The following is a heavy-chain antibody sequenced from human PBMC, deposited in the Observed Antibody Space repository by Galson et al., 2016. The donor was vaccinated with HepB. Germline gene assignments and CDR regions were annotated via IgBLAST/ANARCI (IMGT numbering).Heavy chain of an antibody. D-gene: IGHD5-12*01. Sequence: SETLSLTCTVSGGSISSSSDYWGWIRQPPGKGLEWIGSIYYTGSIYYNPSLKSRVTISVDTSKNQFSLKLSSVTAADTAVYYCARRRGFSGYDYPNWFDPWGQGTLVTVSS. CDR2: IYYTGSI. CDR1: GGSISSSSDY. CDR3: ARRRGFSGYDYPNWFDP. J-gene: IGHJ5*02. V-gene: IGHV4-39*01.